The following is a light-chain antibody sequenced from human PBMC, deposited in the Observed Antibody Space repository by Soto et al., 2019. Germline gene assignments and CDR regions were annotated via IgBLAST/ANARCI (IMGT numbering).Light chain of an antibody. CDR3: SSFTSSTTYV. Sequence: QCVLTQPPSVSGSPGQSVAVSCTGTSSDVGSYNRVSWYQQPPGTAPKLIIYEVSNRPSGVPDRFSGSKSGNTASLTISGLQAEDEADYYCSSFTSSTTYVFGTGTKVTVL. CDR1: SSDVGSYNR. J-gene: IGLJ1*01. V-gene: IGLV2-18*02. CDR2: EVS.